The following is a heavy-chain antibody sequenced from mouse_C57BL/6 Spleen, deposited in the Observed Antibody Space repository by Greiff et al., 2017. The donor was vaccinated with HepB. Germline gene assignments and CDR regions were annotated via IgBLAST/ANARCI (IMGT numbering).Heavy chain of an antibody. CDR1: GFTFSSYA. V-gene: IGHV5-4*01. CDR2: ISDGGSYT. D-gene: IGHD2-5*01. J-gene: IGHJ1*03. Sequence: EVQRVESGGGLVKPGGSLKLSCAASGFTFSSYAMSWVRQTPEKRLEWVATISDGGSYTYYPDNVKGRFTISRDNAKHNLYLQMSHLKSEDTAMYYCARERGYSTYPLGYFDVWGTGTTVTVSS. CDR3: ARERGYSTYPLGYFDV.